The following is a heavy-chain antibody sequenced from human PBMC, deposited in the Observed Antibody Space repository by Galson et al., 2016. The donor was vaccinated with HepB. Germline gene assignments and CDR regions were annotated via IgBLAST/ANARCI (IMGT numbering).Heavy chain of an antibody. V-gene: IGHV4-31*03. Sequence: TLSLTCTVSGASISRAGYYWSWVRQHPGTGLEWIGYIYYSGSTYYSTSLRSRVTISVDTSNNQFSLRLSSVTAADTAVYFCARFVNWGGYFDYWGQGTLVTVSS. CDR1: GASISRAGYY. CDR2: IYYSGST. J-gene: IGHJ4*02. CDR3: ARFVNWGGYFDY. D-gene: IGHD3-16*01.